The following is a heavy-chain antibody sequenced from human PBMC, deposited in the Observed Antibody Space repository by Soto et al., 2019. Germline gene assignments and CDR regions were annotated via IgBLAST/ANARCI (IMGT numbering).Heavy chain of an antibody. V-gene: IGHV1-69*13. J-gene: IGHJ1*01. CDR2: IIPIFGIA. CDR1: GGSFRSNA. D-gene: IGHD2-21*02. Sequence: SVKVSCKASGGSFRSNALSWVRQAPGQGLEWMGRIIPIFGIANYAQRFQGRVTITADESTGTAYMELSSLRSEDTAVYYCARVGEYCGGACPQYFQHWGQGTLVTVPS. CDR3: ARVGEYCGGACPQYFQH.